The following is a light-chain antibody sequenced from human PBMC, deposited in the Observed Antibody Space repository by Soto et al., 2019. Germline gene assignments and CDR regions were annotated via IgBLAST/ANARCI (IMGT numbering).Light chain of an antibody. J-gene: IGKJ4*01. Sequence: EIVMTQSPATLSVSPGERATLSCRASRSVSSNLAWYQQKPGQAPRLLIYGASTRATGIPARFSGSGSGTEFTLTISSLQSEDFAVYYCQKYNNWPPLTFGGGTKVEIK. V-gene: IGKV3-15*01. CDR1: RSVSSN. CDR2: GAS. CDR3: QKYNNWPPLT.